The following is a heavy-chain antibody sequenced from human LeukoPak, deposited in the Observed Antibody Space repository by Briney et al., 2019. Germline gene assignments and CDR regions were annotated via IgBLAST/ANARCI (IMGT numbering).Heavy chain of an antibody. CDR3: AALNSGSYSFHY. V-gene: IGHV5-51*01. D-gene: IGHD1-26*01. Sequence: GESLKISCKGSGYSFTSYWIGWVRQMPGKGLEWMGIVYPGDSESRFSPSSQGQVTMSADKSISTAYLQWSSLKASDTAMYYCAALNSGSYSFHYWGQGTLVTVSS. J-gene: IGHJ4*02. CDR1: GYSFTSYW. CDR2: VYPGDSES.